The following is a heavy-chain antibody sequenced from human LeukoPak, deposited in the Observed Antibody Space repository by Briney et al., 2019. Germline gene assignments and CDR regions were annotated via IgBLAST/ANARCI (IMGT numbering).Heavy chain of an antibody. CDR3: AKDIHIGHGSGWPES. V-gene: IGHV3-43D*03. J-gene: IGHJ5*02. Sequence: PGGSLRLSCAASGFTFSSYAMSWVRQAPGKGLEWVSHITWDGGSTYYAGSVKGRFTISRDNSKNSLYLQMNSLGAEDTALYYCAKDIHIGHGSGWPESWGQGTLVTVSS. CDR2: ITWDGGST. CDR1: GFTFSSYA. D-gene: IGHD6-19*01.